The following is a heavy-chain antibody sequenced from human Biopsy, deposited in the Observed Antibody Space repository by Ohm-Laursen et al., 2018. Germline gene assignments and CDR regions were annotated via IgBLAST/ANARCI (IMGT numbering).Heavy chain of an antibody. CDR3: ARDRMTDVFGGPTRTDVFDS. CDR2: INPNSGAT. CDR1: GYTFTDYY. J-gene: IGHJ4*02. V-gene: IGHV1-2*02. Sequence: ASVKVSCKASGYTFTDYYIKWVRQSPGQGLEWMGWINPNSGATNSAQKFRDRVTLTRDTSISAVYIDLRRLKSDDAAIYYCARDRMTDVFGGPTRTDVFDSWGQGTPVTVSS. D-gene: IGHD3-10*01.